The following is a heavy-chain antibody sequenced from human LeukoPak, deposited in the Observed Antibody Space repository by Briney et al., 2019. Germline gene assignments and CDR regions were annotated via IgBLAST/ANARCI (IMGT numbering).Heavy chain of an antibody. V-gene: IGHV5-51*01. J-gene: IGHJ4*02. D-gene: IGHD3-3*01. CDR2: IYPGDSDT. CDR3: ARLSSPRWITIFGVVTDY. Sequence: KPGESLKISCKGSGYSFTSYWIGWVRQMPGKGLEWMGIIYPGDSDTRYSPSFQGQVTISADKSISTAYLQWSSLKASDTAMYYCARLSSPRWITIFGVVTDYWGQGTLVTVSS. CDR1: GYSFTSYW.